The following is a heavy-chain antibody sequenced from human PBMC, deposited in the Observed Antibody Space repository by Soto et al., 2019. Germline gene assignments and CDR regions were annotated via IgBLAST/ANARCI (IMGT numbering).Heavy chain of an antibody. D-gene: IGHD2-15*01. Sequence: GGSLRLSCAASGFTFSDHYMDWVRQAPGKGLEWVGRARNKAHSYTTEYAASVEGRFTISRDDSKNSLYLQMNSLKTEDTAVYYCATPGGGNSDYWGQGTLVTVSS. CDR3: ATPGGGNSDY. V-gene: IGHV3-72*01. J-gene: IGHJ4*02. CDR2: ARNKAHSYTT. CDR1: GFTFSDHY.